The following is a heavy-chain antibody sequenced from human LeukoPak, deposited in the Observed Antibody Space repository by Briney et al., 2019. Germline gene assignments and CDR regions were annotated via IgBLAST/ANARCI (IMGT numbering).Heavy chain of an antibody. CDR1: GFTFSSYA. CDR2: ICSNGGST. V-gene: IGHV3-64D*06. J-gene: IGHJ4*02. D-gene: IGHD2-15*01. CDR3: VKERGYCSGGSCYFDY. Sequence: PGGSLRLSCSASGFTFSSYAMHWVRQAPGKGLEYVSAICSNGGSTYYADSVKGRFTISRDNSKNTLYLQMSSLRAEVTAVYYCVKERGYCSGGSCYFDYWGQGTLVTVSS.